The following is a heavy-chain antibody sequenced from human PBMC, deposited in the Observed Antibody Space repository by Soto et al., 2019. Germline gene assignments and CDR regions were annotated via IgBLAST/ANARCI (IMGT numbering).Heavy chain of an antibody. Sequence: QVQLVESGGGVVQPGRSLRLSCAASGFTFSSYGMHWVRQAPGKGLEWVAVISYDGSNKYYADSVKGRFTISRDNSKNTLYLQMISLRAEDTAVYYCAKDPEGWGQGTLVTVSS. CDR3: AKDPEG. J-gene: IGHJ4*02. CDR1: GFTFSSYG. CDR2: ISYDGSNK. V-gene: IGHV3-30*18.